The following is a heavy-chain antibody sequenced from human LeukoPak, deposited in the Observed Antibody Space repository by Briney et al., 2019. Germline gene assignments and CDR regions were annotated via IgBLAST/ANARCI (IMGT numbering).Heavy chain of an antibody. J-gene: IGHJ4*02. Sequence: PSETLSLTCAVYGGSFSDYYWSWIRQPPGKGLEWIGEINHSGSTNYNPSLKSRVTISVDTSKNQFSLKLSSVTAADTAVYYCARQIHYVWGSYRTDFDYWGQGTLVTVSS. V-gene: IGHV4-34*01. CDR2: INHSGST. D-gene: IGHD3-16*02. CDR1: GGSFSDYY. CDR3: ARQIHYVWGSYRTDFDY.